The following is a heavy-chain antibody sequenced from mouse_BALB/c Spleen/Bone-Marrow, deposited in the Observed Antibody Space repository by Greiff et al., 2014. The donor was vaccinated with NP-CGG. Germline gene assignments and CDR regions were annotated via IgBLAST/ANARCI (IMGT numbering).Heavy chain of an antibody. Sequence: EVKLVESGGGLVKPGGSLKLSCAASGFTFSSYAMSWVRQSPEKRLEWVAEISSGGSYTYYPDTVTGRFTISRDNAKNTLYLEMSSLGSEDTAMYYCASKTGTGYWYFDVWGAGTTVTVSS. J-gene: IGHJ1*01. CDR3: ASKTGTGYWYFDV. D-gene: IGHD4-1*01. CDR2: ISSGGSYT. V-gene: IGHV5-9-4*01. CDR1: GFTFSSYA.